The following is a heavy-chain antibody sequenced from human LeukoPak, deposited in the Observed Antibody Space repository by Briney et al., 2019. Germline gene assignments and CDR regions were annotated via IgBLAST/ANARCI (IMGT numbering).Heavy chain of an antibody. CDR1: GFTFSSYS. Sequence: GGSLILSCAASGFTFSSYSMNWVRQAPGKGLEWVSYISSSSSTIYYADSVKGRFTISRDNAKNSLYLQMNSLRAEDTAVYYCARGGVVYYDSSGYYYGGSFDYWGQGTLVTVSS. CDR3: ARGGVVYYDSSGYYYGGSFDY. V-gene: IGHV3-48*01. J-gene: IGHJ4*02. D-gene: IGHD3-22*01. CDR2: ISSSSSTI.